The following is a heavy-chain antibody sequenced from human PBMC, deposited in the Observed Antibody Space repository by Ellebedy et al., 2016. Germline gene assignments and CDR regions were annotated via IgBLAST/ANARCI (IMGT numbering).Heavy chain of an antibody. CDR2: ISYDGSNK. D-gene: IGHD3-3*01. V-gene: IGHV3-30-3*01. CDR3: AIAGPNYDFWSGYFEAGLGMDV. CDR1: GFTFSSYA. J-gene: IGHJ6*02. Sequence: GGSLRLSCAASGFTFSSYAMHWVRQAPGKGLEWVAVISYDGSNKYYADSVKGRFTISRDKSKNTLYLQMNSLRAEDTAVYYCAIAGPNYDFWSGYFEAGLGMDVWGQGTTVTVSS.